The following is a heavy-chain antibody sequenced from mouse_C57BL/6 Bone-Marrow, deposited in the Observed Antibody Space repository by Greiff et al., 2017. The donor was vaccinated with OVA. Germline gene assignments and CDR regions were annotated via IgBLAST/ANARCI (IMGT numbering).Heavy chain of an antibody. J-gene: IGHJ3*01. CDR3: ARNYGSSYSFAY. CDR1: GYTFTSYG. CDR2: IYPRSGNT. D-gene: IGHD1-1*01. Sequence: VQLQQPGAELARPGASVKLSCKASGYTFTSYGISWVKQRTGQGLEWIGEIYPRSGNTYYNEKFKGKATLTADKSSSTAYMELRSLTSEDSAVYFCARNYGSSYSFAYWGQGTLVTVSA. V-gene: IGHV1-81*01.